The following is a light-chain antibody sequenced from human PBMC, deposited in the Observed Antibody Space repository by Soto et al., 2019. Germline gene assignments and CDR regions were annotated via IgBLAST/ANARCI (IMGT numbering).Light chain of an antibody. V-gene: IGKV1-5*01. Sequence: DIQMTQSPSSLSASVGDRVTITCRASQSISSLLAWYQQKPGKAPRLLIYDTSNLESGVPSRFSGSGSGTEVTLTISSLQPDDFVTYYCQEYNTFSYTFGQGTRLQI. J-gene: IGKJ2*01. CDR1: QSISSL. CDR3: QEYNTFSYT. CDR2: DTS.